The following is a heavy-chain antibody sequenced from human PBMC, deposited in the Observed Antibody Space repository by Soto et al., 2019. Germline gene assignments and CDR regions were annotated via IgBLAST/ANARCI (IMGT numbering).Heavy chain of an antibody. Sequence: GGSLRLSCAASGFTVSTKYMSWVRQAPGKGLEWVSVIYSGGSTFYADSVRGRFTIYRDNSKNTVNLQMNSLSAEDTAVYYCATRSPLRRFESWGQGKTVTVPS. V-gene: IGHV3-66*01. CDR1: GFTVSTKY. D-gene: IGHD3-10*01. J-gene: IGHJ6*01. CDR2: IYSGGST. CDR3: ATRSPLRRFES.